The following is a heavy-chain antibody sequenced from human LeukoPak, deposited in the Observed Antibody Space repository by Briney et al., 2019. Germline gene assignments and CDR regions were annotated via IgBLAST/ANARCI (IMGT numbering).Heavy chain of an antibody. CDR3: ARDFWATNYYYGMDV. Sequence: GGSLRLSCAGSGFIFRNYAVAWVRQAPGKGLECVSAISGSGDSVRHADSVQGRFIISRDNSKSTLYLQMDNLRAEDTALYYCARDFWATNYYYGMDVWGQGTTVTVSS. D-gene: IGHD3-3*01. CDR2: ISGSGDSV. V-gene: IGHV3-23*01. J-gene: IGHJ6*02. CDR1: GFIFRNYA.